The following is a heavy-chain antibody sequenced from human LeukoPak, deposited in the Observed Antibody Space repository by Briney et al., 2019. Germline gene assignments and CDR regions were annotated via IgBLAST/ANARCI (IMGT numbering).Heavy chain of an antibody. CDR1: GFTFSSYA. J-gene: IGHJ4*02. CDR2: ISGSGGST. Sequence: GGSLRLSCAASGFTFSSYAMSWVRQAPGKGLEWVSDISGSGGSTYYADSVKGRFTISRDNSKNTLYLQMNSLRAEDTAVYYCAKTESTYSTVTTCVYWGQGTLVTVSS. D-gene: IGHD4-17*01. V-gene: IGHV3-23*01. CDR3: AKTESTYSTVTTCVY.